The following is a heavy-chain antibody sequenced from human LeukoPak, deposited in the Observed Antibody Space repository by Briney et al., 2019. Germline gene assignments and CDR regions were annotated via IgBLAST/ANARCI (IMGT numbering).Heavy chain of an antibody. D-gene: IGHD6-6*01. V-gene: IGHV1-2*02. J-gene: IGHJ5*02. CDR1: GYTFTGYY. Sequence: SVKVSCKASGYTFTGYYMHWVRQAPGQGLEWMGWINPNSGGTNYAQKFQGRVTMTRDTSISTAYMELSRLRSDDTAVYYCARVRVAPARQFDPWGQGTLVTVSS. CDR2: INPNSGGT. CDR3: ARVRVAPARQFDP.